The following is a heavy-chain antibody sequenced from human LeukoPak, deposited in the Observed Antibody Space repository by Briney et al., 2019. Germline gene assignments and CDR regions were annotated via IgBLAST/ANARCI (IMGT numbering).Heavy chain of an antibody. CDR2: IHRSGST. CDR1: GGSLNDYH. CDR3: ARRPRNSGSYDGPSGLDY. D-gene: IGHD1-26*01. Sequence: TSETLSLTCAVYGGSLNDYHWSWIRQTPGKGLEWIGEIHRSGSTNSNPSLKSRVKMSIDTSKNHFSLNLTSVTAADTAMYYCARRPRNSGSYDGPSGLDYWGQGTLVTVSS. V-gene: IGHV4-34*01. J-gene: IGHJ4*02.